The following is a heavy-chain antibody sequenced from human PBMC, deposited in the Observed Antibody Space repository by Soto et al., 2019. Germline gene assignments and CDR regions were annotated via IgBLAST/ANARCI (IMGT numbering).Heavy chain of an antibody. Sequence: QVHLVQSGAEVKKPGASVKVSCQGSGYAFTTYGITWVRQAPGQGLEWMGWISAHNGNTNYAPKLQGRVTVTRDTSKSTAYMELRRLRYDDTAVYYWARGRYGDYGGQGALVTVSS. J-gene: IGHJ4*02. D-gene: IGHD1-1*01. CDR1: GYAFTTYG. CDR3: ARGRYGDY. V-gene: IGHV1-18*01. CDR2: ISAHNGNT.